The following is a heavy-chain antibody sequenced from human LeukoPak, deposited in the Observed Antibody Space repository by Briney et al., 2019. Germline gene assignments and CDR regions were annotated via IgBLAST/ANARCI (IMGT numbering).Heavy chain of an antibody. J-gene: IGHJ4*02. CDR3: AGENYYGSGSLRAFY. V-gene: IGHV4-34*01. Sequence: SETLSLTCAVYGGSFRGYYWSWIRQPPGKGLEWIGEINHSGSTNYNPSLKSRVTISVDTSKNQFSLKLSSVTAADTAVYYCAGENYYGSGSLRAFYWGQGTLVTVSS. D-gene: IGHD3-10*01. CDR2: INHSGST. CDR1: GGSFRGYY.